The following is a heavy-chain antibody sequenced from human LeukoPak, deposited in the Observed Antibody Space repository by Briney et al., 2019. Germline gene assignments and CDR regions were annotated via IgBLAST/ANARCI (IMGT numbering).Heavy chain of an antibody. J-gene: IGHJ4*02. CDR3: AKGYCSGGNCYQYFDY. CDR2: IYSGGTT. V-gene: IGHV3-53*01. Sequence: PGGSLKLSCAASGFVVNTNYMTWIRQAPGKGLEWLSLIYSGGTTYYVDSVKGRFTISRDNSKNTLYLQMNSLRAEDTAIYYCAKGYCSGGNCYQYFDYWGQGTLVTVAS. D-gene: IGHD2-15*01. CDR1: GFVVNTNY.